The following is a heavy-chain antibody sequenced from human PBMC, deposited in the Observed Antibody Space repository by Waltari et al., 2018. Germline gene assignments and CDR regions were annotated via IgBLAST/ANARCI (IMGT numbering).Heavy chain of an antibody. D-gene: IGHD4-17*01. V-gene: IGHV4-4*07. Sequence: QVQLQESGPGLVRPSETLSLTCTVSGASLSRYFLTCIRPPAGTGLEWIGRIYSDGRTNYNPSLKSRVTMSLDTSNNQFSLKLSSVTAADTAVYYCARAPRPMTTVTRYNDLDYYHYMDVWGKGTTVTVSS. CDR3: ARAPRPMTTVTRYNDLDYYHYMDV. CDR1: GASLSRYF. CDR2: IYSDGRT. J-gene: IGHJ6*03.